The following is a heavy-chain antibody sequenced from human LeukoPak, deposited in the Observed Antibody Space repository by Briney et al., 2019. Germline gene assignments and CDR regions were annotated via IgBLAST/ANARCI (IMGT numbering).Heavy chain of an antibody. CDR1: GFSLSDSAMC. CDR3: ARDRRSGTTGLDY. Sequence: SGPTLVNPTQTLTLTCTFSGFSLSDSAMCVSWIRQPPGKALEWLARIDWDGDKHYSTSLKTRLTISKDTPKNQVVLTMTNMDPVDTATYYCARDRRSGTTGLDYWGQGILVTVSP. V-gene: IGHV2-70*11. D-gene: IGHD3-10*01. J-gene: IGHJ4*02. CDR2: IDWDGDK.